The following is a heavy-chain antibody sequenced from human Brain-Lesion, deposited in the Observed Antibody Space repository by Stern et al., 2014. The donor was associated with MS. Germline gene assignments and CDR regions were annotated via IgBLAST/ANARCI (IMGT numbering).Heavy chain of an antibody. J-gene: IGHJ4*02. Sequence: EVQLVQSGAEVKKPGESLKISCKGSGYSFTSYWIGWVRQMPGKGLAWMGIIYPGDSDTRYSPSFQGQVTISADKSISTAYLQWSSLKASDTAMYYCARSEYYDFWSGYSRRDYFDYWGQGTLVTVSS. V-gene: IGHV5-51*03. D-gene: IGHD3-3*01. CDR2: IYPGDSDT. CDR3: ARSEYYDFWSGYSRRDYFDY. CDR1: GYSFTSYW.